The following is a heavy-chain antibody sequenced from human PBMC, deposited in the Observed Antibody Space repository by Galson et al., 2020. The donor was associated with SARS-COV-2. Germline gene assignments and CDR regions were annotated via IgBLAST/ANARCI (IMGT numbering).Heavy chain of an antibody. Sequence: ASVKVSCKASGYTFTGYYMHWVRQAPGQGLEWMGWINPNSGGTNYAQKFQGRVTMTRATSISTAYMELSRLRSDDTAVYYCARVKTYYDFWSGYYIFDYWGQGTLVTVAS. J-gene: IGHJ4*02. CDR1: GYTFTGYY. D-gene: IGHD3-3*01. CDR2: INPNSGGT. CDR3: ARVKTYYDFWSGYYIFDY. V-gene: IGHV1-2*02.